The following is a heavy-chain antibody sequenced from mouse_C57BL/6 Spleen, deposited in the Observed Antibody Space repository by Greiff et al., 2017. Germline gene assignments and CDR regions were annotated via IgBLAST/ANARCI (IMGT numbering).Heavy chain of an antibody. V-gene: IGHV1-9*01. CDR1: GYTFTGYW. Sequence: QVQLQQSGAELMKPGASVNLSCKATGYTFTGYWIEWVKQRPGHGLEWIGEILPGSGSTNYNEKFKGKATFTADTSSNTAYMQLSSLTTEDSAIYYCARGIYYDYDGGGPFAYWGQGTLVTVSA. J-gene: IGHJ3*01. D-gene: IGHD2-4*01. CDR2: ILPGSGST. CDR3: ARGIYYDYDGGGPFAY.